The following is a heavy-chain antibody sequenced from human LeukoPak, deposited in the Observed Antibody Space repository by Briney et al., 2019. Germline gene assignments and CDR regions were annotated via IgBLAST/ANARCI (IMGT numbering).Heavy chain of an antibody. CDR2: IYYSGST. V-gene: IGHV4-59*08. D-gene: IGHD2-15*01. CDR3: ARSYCSGGSCYLDY. J-gene: IGHJ4*02. CDR1: GGSISSYY. Sequence: SETXSLTCXXSGGSISSYYWSWIRQPPGKGLEGIGYIYYSGSTNYNPSLKSRVTISVDTSKNQFSLKLSSVTAADTAVYYCARSYCSGGSCYLDYWGQGTLVTVSS.